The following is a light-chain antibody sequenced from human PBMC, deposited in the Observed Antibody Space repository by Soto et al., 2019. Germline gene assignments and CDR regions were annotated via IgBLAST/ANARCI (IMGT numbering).Light chain of an antibody. CDR2: VAS. CDR3: QQNYNTPT. Sequence: DIQMTQSPSSLSAAIGDSVTITCRASQRISTYLNWYQHKPGRAPNLLIYVASSLQSGVPSRFNGSGSGTDFTLTISGLQPEDFATDYCQQNYNTPTFGPGTRVDIK. J-gene: IGKJ3*01. V-gene: IGKV1-39*01. CDR1: QRISTY.